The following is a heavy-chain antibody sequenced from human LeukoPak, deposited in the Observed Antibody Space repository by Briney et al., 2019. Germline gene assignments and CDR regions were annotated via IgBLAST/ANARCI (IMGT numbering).Heavy chain of an antibody. CDR2: INWNSGSV. CDR3: AKDRNYRDLDSLDI. J-gene: IGHJ3*02. D-gene: IGHD4-11*01. V-gene: IGHV3-9*01. Sequence: PGGSLRLSCAASGFTFDNYAMHWVRQAPGKGLEWVSGINWNSGSVGYADSVKGRFTISRDNAKNSLSLQMNGLGVEDTALYYCAKDRNYRDLDSLDIWGQGTMVTVSS. CDR1: GFTFDNYA.